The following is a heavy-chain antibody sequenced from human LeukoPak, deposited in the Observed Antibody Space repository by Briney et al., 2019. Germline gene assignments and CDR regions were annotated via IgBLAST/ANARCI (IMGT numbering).Heavy chain of an antibody. CDR3: TRGPIQLWLYHGMDV. CDR1: GLTFGDDA. V-gene: IGHV3-49*04. CDR2: IRSKTYGGTT. Sequence: GGSLRLSCTVSGLTFGDDAMSWVRQAPGKGLEWVGFIRSKTYGGTTEYAASVKGRFIISRGDSTSIDYLQMNSLKTEDTAVYYCTRGPIQLWLYHGMDVWGQGTTVTVSS. J-gene: IGHJ6*02. D-gene: IGHD5-18*01.